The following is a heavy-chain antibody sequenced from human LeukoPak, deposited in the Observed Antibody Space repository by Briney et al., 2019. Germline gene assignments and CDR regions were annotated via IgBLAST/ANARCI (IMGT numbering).Heavy chain of an antibody. J-gene: IGHJ4*02. V-gene: IGHV3-30*04. CDR3: ARDPSSGWCLDY. Sequence: GGSLRLSCAASGFTFSSYAMHWVRQAPGKGLEWVAVISYDGSNKYYADSVKGRFTISRDNSKNTLYLQMNSLRAEDTAVYYCARDPSSGWCLDYWGQGTLVTVSS. CDR2: ISYDGSNK. D-gene: IGHD6-19*01. CDR1: GFTFSSYA.